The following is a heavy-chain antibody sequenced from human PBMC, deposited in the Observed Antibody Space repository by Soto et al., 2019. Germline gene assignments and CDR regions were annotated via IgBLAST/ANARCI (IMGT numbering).Heavy chain of an antibody. V-gene: IGHV3-30-3*01. CDR3: ARDRRGVPDY. CDR1: GFTFSTYA. Sequence: QVQLVESGGGVVQPGRSLRLSCAASGFTFSTYAMHWVRQAPGKGLEWVAVISYDGSNKYYADSVKGRFTISRDNSKNTLYLQMNSLRAEDTAVYYGARDRRGVPDYWGQGTLVTVSS. CDR2: ISYDGSNK. D-gene: IGHD3-10*01. J-gene: IGHJ4*02.